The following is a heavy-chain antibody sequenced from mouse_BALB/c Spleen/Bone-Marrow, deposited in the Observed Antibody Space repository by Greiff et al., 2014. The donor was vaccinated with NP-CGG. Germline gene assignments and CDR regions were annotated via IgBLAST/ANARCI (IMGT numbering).Heavy chain of an antibody. D-gene: IGHD1-1*01. V-gene: IGHV1-26*01. Sequence: VHVKQSGPELVKPGASVKMSCKASGYTFTDYYMKWVKQSHGKSLEWIGDIYPNNGDTFYNQKFKGKATLAVDKSSSTAYMQLNSLKSEGSAVYYCARKSYYGSSYGYFDVWGAGTTVTVSS. CDR2: IYPNNGDT. CDR1: GYTFTDYY. J-gene: IGHJ1*01. CDR3: ARKSYYGSSYGYFDV.